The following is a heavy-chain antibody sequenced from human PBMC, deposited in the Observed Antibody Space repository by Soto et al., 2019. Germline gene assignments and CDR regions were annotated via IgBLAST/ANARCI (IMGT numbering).Heavy chain of an antibody. D-gene: IGHD3-9*01. CDR2: INHSGST. V-gene: IGHV4-34*01. CDR3: ARGLGYDSLTGYYNNRFGMDV. Sequence: SETLSLTCAVYGGSFSGYYWSWIRQPPGKGLEWIGEINHSGSTNYNPSLKSRVTISVDTSKNQFSLKLSSVTAADTAVYYCARGLGYDSLTGYYNNRFGMDVWGQGTTVTVYS. J-gene: IGHJ6*02. CDR1: GGSFSGYY.